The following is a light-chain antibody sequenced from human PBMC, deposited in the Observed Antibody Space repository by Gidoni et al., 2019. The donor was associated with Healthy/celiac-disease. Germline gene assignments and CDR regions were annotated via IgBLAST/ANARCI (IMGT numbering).Light chain of an antibody. CDR2: GAS. CDR1: QSVSSSY. J-gene: IGKJ1*01. Sequence: ASAHSPGTLSLSPGERATLSCRASQSVSSSYLAWYQQKPGQAPRLLIYGASSRATGIPDRFSGSGSGTDFTRTISRLEPEDFAVYYCQQYGSSPQTFGQGTKVEIK. V-gene: IGKV3-20*01. CDR3: QQYGSSPQT.